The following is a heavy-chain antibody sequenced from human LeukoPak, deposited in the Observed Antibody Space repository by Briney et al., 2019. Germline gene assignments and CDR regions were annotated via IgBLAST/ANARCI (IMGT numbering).Heavy chain of an antibody. CDR1: GFTFSSYS. J-gene: IGHJ6*02. D-gene: IGHD3-9*01. V-gene: IGHV3-21*04. Sequence: GGSLRLSCAASGFTFSSYSMNWVRQAPGKGLEWVSSISTSSTYIYYADPVKGRFTISRDNSKNTLFLQMNSLRAEDTAVYYCARDVDYYDIVTGYYQHFGMDVWGQGTTVTVSS. CDR2: ISTSSTYI. CDR3: ARDVDYYDIVTGYYQHFGMDV.